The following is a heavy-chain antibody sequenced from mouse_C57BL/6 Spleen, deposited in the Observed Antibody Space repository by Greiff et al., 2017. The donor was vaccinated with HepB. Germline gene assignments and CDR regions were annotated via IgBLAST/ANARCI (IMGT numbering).Heavy chain of an antibody. CDR3: ARDGDGYYYFDY. CDR2: INYDGSST. Sequence: EVQVVESEGGLVQPGSSMKLSCTASGFTFSDYYMAWVRQVPEKGLEWVANINYDGSSTYYLDSLKSRFIISRDNAKNILYLQMSSLKSEDTATYYCARDGDGYYYFDYWGQGTTLTVSS. D-gene: IGHD2-3*01. J-gene: IGHJ2*01. V-gene: IGHV5-16*01. CDR1: GFTFSDYY.